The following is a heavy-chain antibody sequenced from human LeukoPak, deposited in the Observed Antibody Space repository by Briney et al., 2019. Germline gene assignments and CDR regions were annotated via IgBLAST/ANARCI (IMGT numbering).Heavy chain of an antibody. Sequence: SETLSLTCAVYGGSFSGYYWSWIRQPPGKGLEWIGEINHSGSTNYNPSLKSRVTISVDTSKNQFSLKLSSVTAADTAVYYCARGSWGIVATMEYFDYWGQGTLVTVSS. CDR3: ARGSWGIVATMEYFDY. D-gene: IGHD5-12*01. V-gene: IGHV4-34*01. J-gene: IGHJ4*02. CDR2: INHSGST. CDR1: GGSFSGYY.